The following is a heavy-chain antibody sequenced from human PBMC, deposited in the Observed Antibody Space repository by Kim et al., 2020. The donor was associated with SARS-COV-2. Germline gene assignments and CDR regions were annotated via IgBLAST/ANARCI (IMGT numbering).Heavy chain of an antibody. D-gene: IGHD3-9*01. V-gene: IGHV3-7*03. CDR1: GFTFSSYW. Sequence: GGSLRLSCAASGFTFSSYWMSWVRQAPGKGLEWVANINQDGSEKYHVDSVKGRFTISRDNAKNSLYLQMNSLRAEDTAVYYCARVPPQLRYFDWQMMGYFDYWGPGTLVTVSS. J-gene: IGHJ4*02. CDR3: ARVPPQLRYFDWQMMGYFDY. CDR2: INQDGSEK.